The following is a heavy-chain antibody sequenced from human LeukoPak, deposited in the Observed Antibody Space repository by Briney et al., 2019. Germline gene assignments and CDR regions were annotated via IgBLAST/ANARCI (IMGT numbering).Heavy chain of an antibody. CDR2: ISYDGSNK. D-gene: IGHD3-22*01. CDR1: GFTFSSYA. Sequence: GGSLRLSCAASGFTFSSYAMHWVRQAPGKGLEWVAVISYDGSNKYYADSVKGRFTISRDNSKNTLYLQMNSLRAEDTAVYYCARDQSDYYYDSSGYYYVLDYWGQGTLVTVSS. J-gene: IGHJ4*02. CDR3: ARDQSDYYYDSSGYYYVLDY. V-gene: IGHV3-30-3*01.